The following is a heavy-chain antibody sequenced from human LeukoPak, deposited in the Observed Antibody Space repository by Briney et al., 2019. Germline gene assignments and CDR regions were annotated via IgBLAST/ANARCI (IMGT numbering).Heavy chain of an antibody. CDR1: GGSISSYY. CDR2: MYYSGST. D-gene: IGHD3-22*01. J-gene: IGHJ4*02. CDR3: ARGADSSGYYSILYFDY. Sequence: PSETLSLTCTVSGGSISSYYWNWIRQPPGKGLEWIGYMYYSGSTNYNPSLKSRVTISVDTSKNQFSLKLSSVTAADTAVYYCARGADSSGYYSILYFDYWGQGTLVTVS. V-gene: IGHV4-59*01.